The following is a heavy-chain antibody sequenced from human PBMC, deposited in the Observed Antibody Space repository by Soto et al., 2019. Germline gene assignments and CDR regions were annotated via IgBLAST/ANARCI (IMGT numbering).Heavy chain of an antibody. Sequence: QVQLVQSGGEVKKPGASVKVSCKASGYKFTSYGISWVRQAPGHGLEWMGWISGYNGKTDYAQRVQGRVPMTTDTSTSTAYMEVRSLRSDDTAVYYCARACESRCYGMDVWGQGTTVTVSS. CDR1: GYKFTSYG. J-gene: IGHJ6*02. CDR2: ISGYNGKT. D-gene: IGHD2-8*01. CDR3: ARACESRCYGMDV. V-gene: IGHV1-18*01.